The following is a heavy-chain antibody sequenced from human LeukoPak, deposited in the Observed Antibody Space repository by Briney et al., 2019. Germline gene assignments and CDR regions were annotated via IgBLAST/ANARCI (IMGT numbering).Heavy chain of an antibody. CDR2: ISGSGRST. D-gene: IGHD3-16*01. CDR1: GFTFSSYA. J-gene: IGHJ1*01. V-gene: IGHV3-23*01. Sequence: GGSLRLSCAASGFTFSSYAMSWVRQAPGKGLEWVSAISGSGRSTYYADSVKGRFTISRDNSKNTLYLQMNSLRAEDTAVYFCLYGGYFQHWGQGTLVTVSS. CDR3: LYGGYFQH.